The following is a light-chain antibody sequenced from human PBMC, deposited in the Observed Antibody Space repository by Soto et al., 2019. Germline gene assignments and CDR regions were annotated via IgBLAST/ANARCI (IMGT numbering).Light chain of an antibody. CDR3: HQYKTYST. Sequence: DIQMTQSPSSLSASVGDRVTITCRASQSLNNRLAWYQQKPGKAPKLLIYDASTLESGVSSRFSGTGSETECTLTTTDLQADDLATYFCHQYKTYSTFGQGTKVDIK. CDR1: QSLNNR. CDR2: DAS. J-gene: IGKJ1*01. V-gene: IGKV1-5*01.